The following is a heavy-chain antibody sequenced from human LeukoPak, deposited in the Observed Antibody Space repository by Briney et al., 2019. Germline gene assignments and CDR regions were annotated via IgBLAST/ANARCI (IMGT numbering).Heavy chain of an antibody. CDR1: GFTFNRHW. Sequence: GGSLRLSCAASGFTFNRHWMSWVRQAPGKGLDWVATINQDGSVKRYVDSVKGRFIISRDNAKKSLSLQMNSLRVDDTATYYCARLLGEATIYDLWGQGTPVTVSS. D-gene: IGHD3-16*01. J-gene: IGHJ4*02. V-gene: IGHV3-7*01. CDR3: ARLLGEATIYDL. CDR2: INQDGSVK.